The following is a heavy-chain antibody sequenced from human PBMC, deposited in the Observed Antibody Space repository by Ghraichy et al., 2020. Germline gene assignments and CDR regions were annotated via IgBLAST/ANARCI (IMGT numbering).Heavy chain of an antibody. J-gene: IGHJ4*02. CDR1: GGSISSYY. Sequence: SETLSLTCTVSGGSISSYYWSWIRQPPGKGLEWIGYIYTSGSTNYNPSLKSRVTISVDTSKNQFSLKLSSVTAADTAVYYCARTYTMVRGVISYYFGYWGQGTLVTVSS. D-gene: IGHD3-10*01. CDR2: IYTSGST. CDR3: ARTYTMVRGVISYYFGY. V-gene: IGHV4-4*09.